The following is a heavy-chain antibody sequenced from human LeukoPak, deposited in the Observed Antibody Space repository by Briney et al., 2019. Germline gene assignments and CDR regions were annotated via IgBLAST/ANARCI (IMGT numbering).Heavy chain of an antibody. CDR1: GFTFSSYA. V-gene: IGHV3-30*01. Sequence: PGRSLRLSCAASGFTFSSYAMHWVRQAPGKGLEWVAVISYDGSNKYYADSVKGRFTISRDNSKNTLYLQMNSLRAEDTAVYYCASIAARPAHPAQPDAFDIWGQGTMVTVPS. CDR2: ISYDGSNK. D-gene: IGHD6-6*01. CDR3: ASIAARPAHPAQPDAFDI. J-gene: IGHJ3*02.